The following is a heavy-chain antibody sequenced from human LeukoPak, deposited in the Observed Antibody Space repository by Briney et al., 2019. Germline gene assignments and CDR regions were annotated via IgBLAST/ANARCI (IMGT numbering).Heavy chain of an antibody. J-gene: IGHJ4*02. D-gene: IGHD3-10*01. CDR2: IYISGDST. CDR3: AGVHYYGSGSYYDM. Sequence: GGSLRLSCAASGFTVSSNYMSWVRQAPGQGLEWVSSIYISGDSTFFADSVKGRFTISRDNSKDTVYLQMNSLKAEDTAVYYCAGVHYYGSGSYYDMRGPGTLVTVSS. V-gene: IGHV3-53*01. CDR1: GFTVSSNY.